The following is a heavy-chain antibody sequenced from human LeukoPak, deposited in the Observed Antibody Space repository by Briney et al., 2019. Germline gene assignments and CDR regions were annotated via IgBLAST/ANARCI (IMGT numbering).Heavy chain of an antibody. V-gene: IGHV3-11*03. CDR1: GFIFSDYY. J-gene: IGHJ4*02. Sequence: PGGSLRLSCAASGFIFSDYYMSWIRQAPGKGLEWVSYTSTSSSYTNYTDSVKGRFTISRDNAKNSLYLQMNSLRAEDTAVYYCARTILYGSGSYYTFDYWGQGTLVTVSS. D-gene: IGHD3-10*01. CDR2: TSTSSSYT. CDR3: ARTILYGSGSYYTFDY.